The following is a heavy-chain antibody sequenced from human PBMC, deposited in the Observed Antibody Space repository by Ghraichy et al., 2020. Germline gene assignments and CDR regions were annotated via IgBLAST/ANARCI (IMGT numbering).Heavy chain of an antibody. CDR3: ARLVTTPPWYFDL. CDR2: IGIGGDT. CDR1: GFTFSRYD. J-gene: IGHJ2*01. V-gene: IGHV3-13*01. D-gene: IGHD4-11*01. Sequence: GESLNISCAASGFTFSRYDMHWVRQATGKGLEWVSAIGIGGDTYYLGSVKGRFTISRENAKDSVFLQMNSLRAGDTAVYYCARLVTTPPWYFDLWGRGTLVTVSS.